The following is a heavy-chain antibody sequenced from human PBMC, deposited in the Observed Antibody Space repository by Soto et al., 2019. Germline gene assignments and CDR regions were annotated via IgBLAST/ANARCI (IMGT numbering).Heavy chain of an antibody. CDR3: AHRLVPTPGYYYYGMDV. Sequence: QITLKESGPTLVKPTQTLTLTCTFSGFSLSTSGVGVGWIRQPPGKALEWLALIYWDDDKRYSPSLKSRLTITKDTSKNQVVLTMTNMDPVDTATYYCAHRLVPTPGYYYYGMDVWGQGTTVTVSS. V-gene: IGHV2-5*02. D-gene: IGHD3-10*01. J-gene: IGHJ6*02. CDR1: GFSLSTSGVG. CDR2: IYWDDDK.